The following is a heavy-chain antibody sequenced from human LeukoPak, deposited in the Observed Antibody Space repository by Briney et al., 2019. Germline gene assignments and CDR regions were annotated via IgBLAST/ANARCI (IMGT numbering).Heavy chain of an antibody. Sequence: ASVKVSCKASGYTFTSYAMHWVRQAPGQRLEWMGWINAGNGNTKYSQKFQGRVTITRDTSASTAYMELSSLRSEDTAVYYCARDTYYYGSGSYLFDYWGQGTLVTVSS. CDR2: INAGNGNT. CDR3: ARDTYYYGSGSYLFDY. D-gene: IGHD3-10*01. CDR1: GYTFTSYA. V-gene: IGHV1-3*01. J-gene: IGHJ4*02.